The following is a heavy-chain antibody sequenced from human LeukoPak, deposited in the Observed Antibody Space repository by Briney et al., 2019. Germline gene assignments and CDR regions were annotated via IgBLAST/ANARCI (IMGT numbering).Heavy chain of an antibody. J-gene: IGHJ3*02. V-gene: IGHV4-59*01. CDR3: ARAFSRGETGDAFDI. Sequence: SETLSLTCTVSGGSISSYYWSWIRQPPGKGLEWIGYIYYSGSTNYNPSLKSRVTISVDTSKNQFSLKLSSVTAADTAVYYCARAFSRGETGDAFDIWGQGTMVTVSS. CDR1: GGSISSYY. D-gene: IGHD3-10*01. CDR2: IYYSGST.